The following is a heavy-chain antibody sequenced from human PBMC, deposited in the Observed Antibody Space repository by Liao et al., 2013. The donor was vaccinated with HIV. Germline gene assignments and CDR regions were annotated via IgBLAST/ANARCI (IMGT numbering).Heavy chain of an antibody. Sequence: HVQLQESGPGRVKPSETLSLTCTVSGGAISSYSWNWIRQPAGKGLEWVGRISASGGTTYKPSLTRRLTLSLDTSRNQFSLNLNSVTAADTAVYYCARGYSITWSEDYFDYWVREPSVTVSS. CDR3: ARGYSITWSEDYFDY. CDR1: GGAISSYS. D-gene: IGHD6-13*01. CDR2: ISASGGT. J-gene: IGHJ4*02. V-gene: IGHV4-4*07.